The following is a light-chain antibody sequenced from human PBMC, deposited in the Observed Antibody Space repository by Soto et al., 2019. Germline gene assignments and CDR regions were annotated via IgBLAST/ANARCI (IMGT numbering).Light chain of an antibody. Sequence: QSVLTQPPSASGTPGQRVTISCSGSSSNIGSNYVYWYQQLPGTAPKLLIYRNNERPSGVSDRFSGSKSGTSASLAIRGLRSEDEADYYCAAWDDSLSGYVFGTGTKLTVL. CDR3: AAWDDSLSGYV. CDR2: RNN. V-gene: IGLV1-47*01. J-gene: IGLJ1*01. CDR1: SSNIGSNY.